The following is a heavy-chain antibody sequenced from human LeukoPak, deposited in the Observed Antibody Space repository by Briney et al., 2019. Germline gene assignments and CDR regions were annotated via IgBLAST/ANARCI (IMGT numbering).Heavy chain of an antibody. CDR3: VRVGHQDYTGYFD. D-gene: IGHD3-9*01. CDR2: INPKNGDR. Sequence: ASVKVSCKASGYTFTSNHINWVRQATGQGLEWMGWINPKNGDRGYAQNFQGRATLTRDTSISTVYMEVSSLRSEDTAVYYCVRVGHQDYTGYFDWGQGTQVTVSS. V-gene: IGHV1-8*03. CDR1: GYTFTSNH. J-gene: IGHJ4*02.